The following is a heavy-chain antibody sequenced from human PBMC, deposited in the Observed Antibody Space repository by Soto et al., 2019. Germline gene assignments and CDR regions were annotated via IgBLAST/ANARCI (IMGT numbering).Heavy chain of an antibody. Sequence: GGSLRLSCAASGFTFSSYGMHWVRQAPGKGLEWVAVISYDGSNKYYADSVKGRFTISRDNSKNTLYLQMNSLRAEDTAVYYCAKNINPPLDYWGQGTLVTVSS. CDR1: GFTFSSYG. D-gene: IGHD2-15*01. CDR2: ISYDGSNK. V-gene: IGHV3-30*18. CDR3: AKNINPPLDY. J-gene: IGHJ4*02.